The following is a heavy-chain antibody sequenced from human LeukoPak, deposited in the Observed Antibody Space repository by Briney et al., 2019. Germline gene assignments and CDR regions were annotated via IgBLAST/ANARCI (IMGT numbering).Heavy chain of an antibody. CDR3: ARDPDFWTGYYYFDY. Sequence: PSETLSLTCTVSGGSISSGLYYWSWIRQPAGKGLEWIGRIYTSGSTYYNPSLKSRVTMSVDTSKNQFSLKLRSVTAADTAVYYCARDPDFWTGYYYFDYWGQGTLVTVSS. CDR2: IYTSGST. V-gene: IGHV4-61*02. J-gene: IGHJ4*02. CDR1: GGSISSGLYY. D-gene: IGHD3/OR15-3a*01.